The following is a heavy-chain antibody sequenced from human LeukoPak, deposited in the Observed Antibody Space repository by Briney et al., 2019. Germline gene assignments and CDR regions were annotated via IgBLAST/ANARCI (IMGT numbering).Heavy chain of an antibody. V-gene: IGHV4-30-4*08. D-gene: IGHD7-27*01. CDR1: GGSTSSGDYY. J-gene: IGHJ5*02. Sequence: PSQTLSLTCTVSGGSTSSGDYYWSWIRQPPGKGLEWIGYIYYSGSTYYNPSLKSRVTISVDTSKNQFSLKLSSVTAADTAVYYCARVYWGSSKWFDPWGQGTLVTVSS. CDR2: IYYSGST. CDR3: ARVYWGSSKWFDP.